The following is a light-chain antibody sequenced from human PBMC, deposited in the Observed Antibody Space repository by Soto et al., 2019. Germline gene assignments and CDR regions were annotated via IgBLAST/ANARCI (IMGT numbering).Light chain of an antibody. CDR3: QQRSKWPSLT. CDR2: DAT. V-gene: IGKV3-11*01. J-gene: IGKJ4*02. CDR1: QSVNNN. Sequence: EIVLKQSPGTLSLSPGERATLSCRASQSVNNNLAWYQQKPGQAPRLLIYDATNRATGIPARFSGSGSGTDFTLTIISLEAEDYGVYYCQQRSKWPSLTYGGGTRVDIK.